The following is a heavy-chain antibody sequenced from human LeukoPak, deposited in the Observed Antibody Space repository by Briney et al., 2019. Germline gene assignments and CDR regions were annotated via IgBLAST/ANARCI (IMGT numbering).Heavy chain of an antibody. D-gene: IGHD6-13*01. CDR2: FSGSGSST. J-gene: IGHJ3*02. CDR3: AKPGPYSSSWYEDAFDI. V-gene: IGHV3-23*01. Sequence: GGSLRLSCAASGFTFSNFGMSWVRQAPGKGLEWVSSFSGSGSSTYYADSVKGRFTISRDNSKNTLYLQMNSLRAEDTAVYYCAKPGPYSSSWYEDAFDIWGQGTIVTVSS. CDR1: GFTFSNFG.